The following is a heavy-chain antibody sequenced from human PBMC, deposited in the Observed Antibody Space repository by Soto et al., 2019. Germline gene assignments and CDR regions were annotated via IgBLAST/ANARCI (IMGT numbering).Heavy chain of an antibody. Sequence: SQTLSLTCAISGDSVSSKSAAWNWIRQSPSRGLEWLGRTYYRSKWYNDYAVSVKSRITINPDTSKNQFSLQLNSVTPEDTAVYYCVSFRNPFRLKIGYEDAHDFSGRGSMVAGSS. V-gene: IGHV6-1*01. CDR3: VSFRNPFRLKIGYEDAHDF. CDR1: GDSVSSKSAA. D-gene: IGHD5-12*01. J-gene: IGHJ3*01. CDR2: TYYRSKWYN.